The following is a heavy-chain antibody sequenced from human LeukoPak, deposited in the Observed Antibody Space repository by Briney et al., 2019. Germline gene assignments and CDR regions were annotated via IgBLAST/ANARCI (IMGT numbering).Heavy chain of an antibody. CDR2: ISRSGSTK. D-gene: IGHD3-22*01. CDR3: ATYYYDSSGYYYDTFAEYFQH. Sequence: GGSLRLSCAASGFTFSDYNMRWIRQAPGKGLEWVSSISRSGSTKYYADSVKGRFTISRDNAKNSLYPQMNSLRAEDTAVYYCATYYYDSSGYYYDTFAEYFQHWGQGTLVTVSS. CDR1: GFTFSDYN. V-gene: IGHV3-11*04. J-gene: IGHJ1*01.